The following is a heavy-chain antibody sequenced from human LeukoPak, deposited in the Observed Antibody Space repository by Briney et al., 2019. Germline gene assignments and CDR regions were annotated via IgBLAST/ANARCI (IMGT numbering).Heavy chain of an antibody. Sequence: SETLSLTCTVSGYSISSGYYWGWIRQPPGKGLEWIGSIYYSGSTYYNPSLKSRVTISVDTSKNQFSLKLSSVTAADTAVYYCARLVAAAVTKLDYWGQGTLVTVSS. D-gene: IGHD6-13*01. CDR3: ARLVAAAVTKLDY. CDR2: IYYSGST. V-gene: IGHV4-38-2*02. CDR1: GYSISSGYY. J-gene: IGHJ4*02.